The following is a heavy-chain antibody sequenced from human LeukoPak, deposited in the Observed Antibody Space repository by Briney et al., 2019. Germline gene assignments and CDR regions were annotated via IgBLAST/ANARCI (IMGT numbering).Heavy chain of an antibody. Sequence: GGSLRLSCAASGFTVSSDYMSWVRQAPGKGLEWVSVIYSGGSTYYADSVKGRFTISRDKSKNTVYLQLNSLRFEDTAMYYCARNWFDPWGQGTLVTVSS. CDR1: GFTVSSDY. CDR2: IYSGGST. J-gene: IGHJ5*02. V-gene: IGHV3-53*05. CDR3: ARNWFDP.